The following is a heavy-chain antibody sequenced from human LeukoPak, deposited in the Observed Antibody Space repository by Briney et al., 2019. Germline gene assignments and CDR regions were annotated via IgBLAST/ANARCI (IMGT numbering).Heavy chain of an antibody. V-gene: IGHV3-49*04. Sequence: GGSLRLSCAASGFTFSTYAMSWVRQAPGKGLEWVGFIRSKAYGGTTEYAASVKGRFTISRDDSKSIAYLQMNSLKTEDTAVYYCTRGNSSGWGTNWFDPWGQGTLVTVSS. D-gene: IGHD6-19*01. J-gene: IGHJ5*02. CDR2: IRSKAYGGTT. CDR3: TRGNSSGWGTNWFDP. CDR1: GFTFSTYA.